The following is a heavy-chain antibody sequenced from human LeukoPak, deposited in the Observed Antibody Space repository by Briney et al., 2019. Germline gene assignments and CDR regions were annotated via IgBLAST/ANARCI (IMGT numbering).Heavy chain of an antibody. CDR3: ARDRVVVAATPHYYYMDV. V-gene: IGHV1-18*01. J-gene: IGHJ6*03. D-gene: IGHD2-15*01. CDR1: GYTFTSYG. Sequence: ASVKVSCKASGYTFTSYGISWVRQAPGQGLEWMGWISAYNGNTNYAQELQGRVTMTTDTSTSTAYMELRSLRSDDTAVYYCARDRVVVAATPHYYYMDVWGKGTTVTVSS. CDR2: ISAYNGNT.